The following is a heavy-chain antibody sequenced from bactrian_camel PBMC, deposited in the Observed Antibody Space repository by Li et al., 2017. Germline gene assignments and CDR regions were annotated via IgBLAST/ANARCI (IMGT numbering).Heavy chain of an antibody. V-gene: IGHV3S63*01. Sequence: HVQLVESGGGSVQAGGSLTLSCVASEYAYSSNCMAWFRQAPGKEREGVGSIWTGDGATYFADSVKGRFTISRDNTKTTLYLQMNNLQPDDTAMYYCAAEWTPGGGCDVSRRGLLKAWETLSRWSYWGQGTQVTVS. CDR3: AAEWTPGGGCDVSRRGLLKAWETLSRWSY. CDR1: EYAYSSNC. D-gene: IGHD7*01. CDR2: IWTGDGAT. J-gene: IGHJ4*01.